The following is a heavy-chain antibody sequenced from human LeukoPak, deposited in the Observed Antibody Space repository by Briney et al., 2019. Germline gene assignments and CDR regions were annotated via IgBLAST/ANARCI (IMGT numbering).Heavy chain of an antibody. CDR2: IIPIFGTA. V-gene: IGHV1-69*05. Sequence: SVKVSCKASGGTFSSYAISWVRQAPGQGLEWMGGIIPIFGTANYAQKLQGRVTMTTDTSTSTAYMELRSLRSDDTAVYYCARKTDFGINDAFDIWGQGTMVTVSS. CDR3: ARKTDFGINDAFDI. CDR1: GGTFSSYA. J-gene: IGHJ3*02. D-gene: IGHD3-3*01.